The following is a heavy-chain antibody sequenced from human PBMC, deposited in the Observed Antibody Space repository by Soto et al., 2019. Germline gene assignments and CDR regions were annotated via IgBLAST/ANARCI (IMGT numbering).Heavy chain of an antibody. CDR2: INPSGGST. CDR3: ARVLFPSSSSVWYPY. Sequence: SSVKVSCKASGYTFTSYYMHWVRQAPGQGLEWMGIINPSGGSTSYAQKFQGRVTMTRDTSTGTVYMELSSLRSEDTAVYYCARVLFPSSSSVWYPYWGQGTLVTVSS. CDR1: GYTFTSYY. D-gene: IGHD6-19*01. J-gene: IGHJ4*02. V-gene: IGHV1-46*01.